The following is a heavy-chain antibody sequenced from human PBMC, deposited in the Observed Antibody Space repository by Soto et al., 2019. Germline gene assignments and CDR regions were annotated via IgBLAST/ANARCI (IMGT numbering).Heavy chain of an antibody. Sequence: SETLSLTCSVSGYLISSGYYWGWVRQTPGKGLEWLGSIDDSGKTYKNPSLKSRVSASVDLSQKQFSLNLRSVTAADTAVYFFARDMSSGYASYYFDSWGQGTPVTVSS. V-gene: IGHV4-38-2*02. D-gene: IGHD3-22*01. J-gene: IGHJ5*01. CDR3: ARDMSSGYASYYFDS. CDR2: IDDSGKT. CDR1: GYLISSGYY.